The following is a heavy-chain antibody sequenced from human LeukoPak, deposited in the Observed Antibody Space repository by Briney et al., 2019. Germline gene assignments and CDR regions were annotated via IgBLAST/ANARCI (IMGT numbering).Heavy chain of an antibody. J-gene: IGHJ5*02. CDR2: IIPIFGTA. Sequence: ASVKVSCKASGYTFNKFYMHWVRQAPGQGLEWMGGIIPIFGTANYAQKFQGRVTITTDESTSTAYMELSSLRSEDTAVYYCARSDFWSGYYRTNTLNWFDPWGQGTLVTVSS. CDR3: ARSDFWSGYYRTNTLNWFDP. D-gene: IGHD3-3*01. CDR1: GYTFNKFY. V-gene: IGHV1-69*05.